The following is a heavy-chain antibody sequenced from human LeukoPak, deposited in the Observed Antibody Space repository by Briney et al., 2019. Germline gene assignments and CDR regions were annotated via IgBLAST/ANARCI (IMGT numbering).Heavy chain of an antibody. Sequence: SETLSLTCTVSGGSISSGSYYWSWIRQPAGKGLEWIGRICTSGSTNYNPSLKSRVTISVDTSKNQFSLKLSSVTAADTAAYYCVRDRELAYWGQGILVTVSS. CDR2: ICTSGST. CDR3: VRDRELAY. CDR1: GGSISSGSYY. V-gene: IGHV4-61*02. J-gene: IGHJ4*02. D-gene: IGHD1-1*01.